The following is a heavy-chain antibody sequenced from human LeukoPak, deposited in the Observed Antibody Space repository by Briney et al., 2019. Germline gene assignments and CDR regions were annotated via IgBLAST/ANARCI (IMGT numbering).Heavy chain of an antibody. Sequence: SVKVSCKASGGTFSRNAISWVRQAPGQGLEWMGRIIPILDTANYAQKFQGRVTITADNSKNTAYMELSSLRSEDTAVYYCARGGVPGLTYFDPWGQGTLVTVSS. J-gene: IGHJ5*02. CDR2: IIPILDTA. V-gene: IGHV1-69*04. CDR3: ARGGVPGLTYFDP. CDR1: GGTFSRNA. D-gene: IGHD2-2*01.